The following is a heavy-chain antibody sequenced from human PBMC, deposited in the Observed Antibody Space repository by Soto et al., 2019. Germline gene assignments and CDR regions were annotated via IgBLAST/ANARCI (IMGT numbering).Heavy chain of an antibody. D-gene: IGHD6-13*01. CDR3: AKDIIGLAAAGFCY. V-gene: IGHV3-9*01. CDR2: ISWNSGSI. CDR1: GFTFDDYA. J-gene: IGHJ4*02. Sequence: EVQLVESGGGLVQPGRSLRLSCAASGFTFDDYAMHWVRQAPGKGLEWVSGISWNSGSIGYADSVKGRFTISRDNATHFLYLQLNSLRGEDTVLYYCAKDIIGLAAAGFCYWGLGTLVTVSS.